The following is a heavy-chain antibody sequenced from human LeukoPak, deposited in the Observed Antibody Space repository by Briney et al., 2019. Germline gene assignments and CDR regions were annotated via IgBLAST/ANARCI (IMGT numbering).Heavy chain of an antibody. CDR3: ARALRVGRYSADY. CDR1: GYTFTSYD. V-gene: IGHV1-8*01. CDR2: MNPNSGNP. Sequence: ASVKVSCKASGYTFTSYDINWVRQATGQGLEWMGWMNPNSGNPGSAQRFQGRVTMTRNTSISTAYMELSSLRSEDTAVYYCARALRVGRYSADYWGQGSLVTVSS. J-gene: IGHJ4*02. D-gene: IGHD2-15*01.